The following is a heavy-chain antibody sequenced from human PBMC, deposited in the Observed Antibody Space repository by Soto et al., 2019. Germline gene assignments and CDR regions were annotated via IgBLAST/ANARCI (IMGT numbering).Heavy chain of an antibody. V-gene: IGHV4-31*03. D-gene: IGHD3-10*01. CDR1: GGSISSGGYY. CDR2: IYYSGST. CDR3: ARTMVREYYFDY. J-gene: IGHJ4*02. Sequence: SETLSLTCTVSGGSISSGGYYWSWIRQHPGKGLEWIGYIYYSGSTYYNPSLKSRVTISVDTSKNQFSLKLSSVTAADTAVYYCARTMVREYYFDYWGQGTLVTVSS.